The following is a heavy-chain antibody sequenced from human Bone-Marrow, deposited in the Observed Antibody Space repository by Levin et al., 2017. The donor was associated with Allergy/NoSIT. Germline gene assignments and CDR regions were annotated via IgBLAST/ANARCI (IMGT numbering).Heavy chain of an antibody. V-gene: IGHV1-18*04. CDR2: VSTYNGNT. D-gene: IGHD7-27*01. Sequence: ASVKVSCKASGYTFPNHGITWMRQAPGQGLEWMGWVSTYNGNTNYAQNVQGRVTLTIDRSTSTAYMELKRLRPHDTAVYYCAREPGDDWYFDLWGRGTLVTVSS. J-gene: IGHJ2*01. CDR3: AREPGDDWYFDL. CDR1: GYTFPNHG.